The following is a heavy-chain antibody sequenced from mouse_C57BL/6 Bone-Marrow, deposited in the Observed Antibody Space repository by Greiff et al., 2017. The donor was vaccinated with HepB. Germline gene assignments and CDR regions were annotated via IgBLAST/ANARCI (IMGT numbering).Heavy chain of an antibody. J-gene: IGHJ1*03. CDR2: IYPRSGNT. CDR1: GYTFTSYG. D-gene: IGHD1-1*01. V-gene: IGHV1-81*01. Sequence: QVQLQQSGAELARPGASVKLSCKASGYTFTSYGISWVKQRTGQGLEWIGEIYPRSGNTYYNEKFKGKATLTADKSSSTAYMELRSLTSEDSAVYFGAREGVITTVVDHWYFDVWGTGTTVTVSS. CDR3: AREGVITTVVDHWYFDV.